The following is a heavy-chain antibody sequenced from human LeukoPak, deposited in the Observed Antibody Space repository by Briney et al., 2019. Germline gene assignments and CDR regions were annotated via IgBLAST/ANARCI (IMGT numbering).Heavy chain of an antibody. V-gene: IGHV1-8*01. D-gene: IGHD6-13*01. J-gene: IGHJ4*02. Sequence: ASVKVSCKASGYSFTSYDINWVRQTTGQGLEWMGWMNPNSGNTGSAQKFQGRVTMTRNTSISTAYMELSNLRSEDTAVYYCARRVAAGGTCMGYWGQGTLVTVSS. CDR2: MNPNSGNT. CDR3: ARRVAAGGTCMGY. CDR1: GYSFTSYD.